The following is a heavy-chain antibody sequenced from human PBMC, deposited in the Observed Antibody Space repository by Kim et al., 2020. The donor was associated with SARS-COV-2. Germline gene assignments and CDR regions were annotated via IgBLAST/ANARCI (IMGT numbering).Heavy chain of an antibody. V-gene: IGHV3-11*03. J-gene: IGHJ6*02. CDR3: ARKSHRYYYGMDV. CDR2: ISSSSYT. CDR1: GFTFSDYY. Sequence: GGSLRLSCAASGFTFSDYYMSWIRQAPGKGLEWVSYISSSSYTNYADSVKGRFTISRDNAKNSLYLQMNSLRAEDTAVYYCARKSHRYYYGMDVWGQGTTVTVSS.